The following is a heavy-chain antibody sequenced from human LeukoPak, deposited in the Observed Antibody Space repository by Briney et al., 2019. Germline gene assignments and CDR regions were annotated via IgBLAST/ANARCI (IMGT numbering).Heavy chain of an antibody. V-gene: IGHV4-61*02. CDR3: ARETSQKGAHYMDV. CDR2: IYTSGST. CDR1: GGSISSGSYY. J-gene: IGHJ6*03. D-gene: IGHD3-16*01. Sequence: QPSQTLSLTCTVSGGSISSGSYYWSWIRQPAGKGLEWIGRIYTSGSTNYNPSLKSRVTISVDTSKNQFSLKLTSVTAADTAVYYCARETSQKGAHYMDVWGKGTTVTISS.